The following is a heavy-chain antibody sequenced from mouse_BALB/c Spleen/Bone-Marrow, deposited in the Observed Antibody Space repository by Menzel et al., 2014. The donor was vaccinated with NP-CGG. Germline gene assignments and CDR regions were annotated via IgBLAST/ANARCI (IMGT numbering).Heavy chain of an antibody. CDR3: ARQLTYAMDY. CDR1: GFTFRDYY. Sequence: EVQLVESGGGLVQRGGSLKLSCAPSGFTFRDYYMYWVRQTPEKRLEWVAYITKGGGSTYYPDIEKGQFTISRDNAKNTLYLQMRRLKSEDPAIYYCARQLTYAMDYWGQGTSVTVSS. CDR2: ITKGGGST. J-gene: IGHJ4*01. V-gene: IGHV5-12*01.